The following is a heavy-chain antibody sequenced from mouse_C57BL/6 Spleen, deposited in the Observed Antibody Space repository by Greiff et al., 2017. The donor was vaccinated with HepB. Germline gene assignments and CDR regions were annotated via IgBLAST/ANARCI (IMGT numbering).Heavy chain of an antibody. CDR3: ARHEYYFDY. CDR2: ISNGGGST. Sequence: EVKVEESGGGLVQPGGSLKLSCAASGFTFSDYYMYWVRQTPEKRLEWVAYISNGGGSTYYPDTVKGRFTISRDNAKNTLYLQMSRLKSEDTAMYYCARHEYYFDYWGQGTTLTVSS. V-gene: IGHV5-12*01. CDR1: GFTFSDYY. J-gene: IGHJ2*01.